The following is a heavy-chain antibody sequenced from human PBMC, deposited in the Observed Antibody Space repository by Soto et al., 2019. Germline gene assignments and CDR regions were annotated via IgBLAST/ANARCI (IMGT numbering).Heavy chain of an antibody. CDR2: IGHLETT. Sequence: PSETLSLTCSVSGVAMTYGGYSWSWIRQSPEKGLEWLGYIGHLETTYYNPSFKSRLSLSIDRTRNQFSLSLSSMTAADTAVYYCASFYGSEYGYYYGMDVWGQGTTVTVS. CDR1: GVAMTYGGYS. V-gene: IGHV4-30-2*06. D-gene: IGHD3-10*01. CDR3: ASFYGSEYGYYYGMDV. J-gene: IGHJ6*02.